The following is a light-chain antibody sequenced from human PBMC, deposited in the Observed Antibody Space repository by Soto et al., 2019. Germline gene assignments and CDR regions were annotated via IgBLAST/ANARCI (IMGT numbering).Light chain of an antibody. J-gene: IGLJ1*01. Sequence: QSALTQPHSVSGSPGQSVTISCAGTSSDVGAYNYVSWYQQEPGKAPKLIIYDVSERPSGVPDRFSASKSGNTASLTISGLQAEDEADYYCWSYAGSYRVFGTGTKLTVL. V-gene: IGLV2-11*01. CDR2: DVS. CDR3: WSYAGSYRV. CDR1: SSDVGAYNY.